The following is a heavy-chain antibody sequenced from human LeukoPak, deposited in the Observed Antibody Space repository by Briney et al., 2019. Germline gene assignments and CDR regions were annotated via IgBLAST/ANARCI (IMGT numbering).Heavy chain of an antibody. CDR1: GGSISSYY. CDR3: ARNRKQWLRGPFDP. Sequence: SGTLSLTCTASGGSISSYYWNWIRQPPGKGLEWLGYVYYSGSTNYNPSLKSRLTISVDTSKNQFSLKLSSVTAADTAVYYCARNRKQWLRGPFDPWGQGTLVTVSS. D-gene: IGHD6-19*01. J-gene: IGHJ5*02. CDR2: VYYSGST. V-gene: IGHV4-59*01.